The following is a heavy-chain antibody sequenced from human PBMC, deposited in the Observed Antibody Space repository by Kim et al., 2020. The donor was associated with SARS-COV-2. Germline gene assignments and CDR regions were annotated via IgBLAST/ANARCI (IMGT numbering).Heavy chain of an antibody. CDR1: GLTFFLYS. J-gene: IGHJ3*02. Sequence: GGSLRLSCAASGLTFFLYSMHWVCQAPGKGLEWVAYISGSGSSKYYADSVTGRFTISRDKPKHSLNLQMNGLRAEDTGVYYCAGEVAVSPDAVDIWGQGTMVTVSS. D-gene: IGHD6-19*01. CDR2: ISGSGSSK. CDR3: AGEVAVSPDAVDI. V-gene: IGHV3-48*01.